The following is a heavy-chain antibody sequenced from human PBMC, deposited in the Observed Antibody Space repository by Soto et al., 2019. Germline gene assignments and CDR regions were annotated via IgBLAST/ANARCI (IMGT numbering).Heavy chain of an antibody. CDR2: IFSNDEK. V-gene: IGHV2-26*01. CDR3: ARTSYGDYAFNFDY. J-gene: IGHJ4*02. D-gene: IGHD4-17*01. CDR1: GFSLSTSGVG. Sequence: APALGNATQTQTLSSTFSGFSLSTSGVGVGWIRQPPGKALEWLAHIFSNDEKSYSTSLKSRLTISKDTSKSQVVLTMTNMDPVDTATYYCARTSYGDYAFNFDYWGQGTLVTVSS.